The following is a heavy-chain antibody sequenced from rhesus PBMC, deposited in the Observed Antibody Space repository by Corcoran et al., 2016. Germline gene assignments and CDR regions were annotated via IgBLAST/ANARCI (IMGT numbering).Heavy chain of an antibody. Sequence: EVQLVQSGAEVKRPGEPLKISCKISGYSFTSYWISWVRQMPGKGLAWMGAIDPSTPDTKYSPSYQGQVTIYAGKSISAAYLQSSSLKSSDTATYYCAEYYGSSLVNRFDIWGPGVLVTVSS. D-gene: IGHD4-29*01. J-gene: IGHJ5-1*01. V-gene: IGHV5-20*02. CDR1: GYSFTSYW. CDR2: IDPSTPDT. CDR3: AEYYGSSLVNRFDI.